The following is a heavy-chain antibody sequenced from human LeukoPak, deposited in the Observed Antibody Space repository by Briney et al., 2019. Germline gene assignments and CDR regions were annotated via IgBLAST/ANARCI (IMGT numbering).Heavy chain of an antibody. CDR1: GFTFSSYE. D-gene: IGHD3-16*01. J-gene: IGHJ4*02. V-gene: IGHV3-48*03. CDR2: ISSSGSTI. CDR3: AKLGPHISYFDC. Sequence: GGSLRLSCAASGFTFSSYEMNWVRQAPGKGLEWVSYISSSGSTIYYADSVKGRFTISRDNAKNSLYLQMNSLRADDTAVYYCAKLGPHISYFDCWGQGTLVTVSS.